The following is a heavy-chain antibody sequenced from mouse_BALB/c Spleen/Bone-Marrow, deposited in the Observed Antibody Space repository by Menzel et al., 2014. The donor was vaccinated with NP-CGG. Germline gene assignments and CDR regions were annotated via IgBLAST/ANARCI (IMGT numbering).Heavy chain of an antibody. V-gene: IGHV5-17*02. CDR2: ISSGSSTI. CDR3: ARRDDGYDNLDY. J-gene: IGHJ2*01. Sequence: EVKVEESGGGLVQPGGSRKLSCAASGFTFSSFVMHWVRQAPEKGLEWVAYISSGSSTIYYADTVKGRFTISRDNPKNTLFLQMTSLRSEDTAMYYCARRDDGYDNLDYWGQGTTLTGSS. D-gene: IGHD2-2*01. CDR1: GFTFSSFV.